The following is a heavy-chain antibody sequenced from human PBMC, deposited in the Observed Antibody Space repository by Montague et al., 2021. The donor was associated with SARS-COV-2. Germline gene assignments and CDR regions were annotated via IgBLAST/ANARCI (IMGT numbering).Heavy chain of an antibody. Sequence: SLRLSCAASGFTFSSYSMHWVRQAPGKGLEWVSSISHNRSNIYYADSVKGRFTISRDNSKDSLYLQMNSLRAEDTAVYYCARDPYCFTVTGSYDYWGQGTLVTVSS. J-gene: IGHJ4*02. CDR3: ARDPYCFTVTGSYDY. V-gene: IGHV3-21*01. CDR2: ISHNRSNI. CDR1: GFTFSSYS. D-gene: IGHD3-9*01.